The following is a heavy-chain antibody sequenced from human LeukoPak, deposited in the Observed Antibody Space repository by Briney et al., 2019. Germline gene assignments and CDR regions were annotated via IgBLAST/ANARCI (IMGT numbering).Heavy chain of an antibody. CDR2: IYSGGST. CDR1: GFTVSSNY. J-gene: IGHJ3*02. Sequence: GGSLRLSCAASGFTVSSNYMSWVRQAPGKGLEWVSVIYSGGSTYYADSVKGRFTISRHNSKNTLYLQMNSLRAEDTAVYYCARYRRDGYNLNLDAFDIWGQGTMVTVSS. D-gene: IGHD5-24*01. V-gene: IGHV3-53*04. CDR3: ARYRRDGYNLNLDAFDI.